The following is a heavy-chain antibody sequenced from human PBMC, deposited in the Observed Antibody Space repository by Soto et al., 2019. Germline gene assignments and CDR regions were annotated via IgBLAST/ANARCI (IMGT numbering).Heavy chain of an antibody. CDR2: INAGNGNT. CDR3: ARDMSSGWYYYYYGMDV. V-gene: IGHV1-3*01. CDR1: GYTFTSYA. Sequence: GASVKVSCKASGYTFTSYAMHWVLQAPGQRLEWMGWINAGNGNTKYSQKFQGRVTITRDTSASTAYMELSSLRSEDTAVYYCARDMSSGWYYYYYGMDVWGQGTTVTVSS. J-gene: IGHJ6*02. D-gene: IGHD6-19*01.